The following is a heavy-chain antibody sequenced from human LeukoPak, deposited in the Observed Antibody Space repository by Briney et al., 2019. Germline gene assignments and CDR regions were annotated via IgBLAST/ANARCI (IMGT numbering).Heavy chain of an antibody. CDR1: GFTFSSYS. V-gene: IGHV3-21*01. CDR3: AKDGHYYDSNNAFDI. Sequence: PGGSLRLSCAASGFTFSSYSMNWVRQAPGKGLEWVSSISSSSSYIYYADSVKGRFTISRDNSKNTLYLQMNSLRAEDTAVYYCAKDGHYYDSNNAFDIWGQGTMVTVSS. CDR2: ISSSSSYI. J-gene: IGHJ3*02. D-gene: IGHD3-22*01.